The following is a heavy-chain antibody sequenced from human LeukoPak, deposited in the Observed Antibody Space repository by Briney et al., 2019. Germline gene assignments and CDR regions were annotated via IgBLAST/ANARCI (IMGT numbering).Heavy chain of an antibody. CDR3: ARDKVSGATLLDY. Sequence: GGSLRLSCAASEFTFGNYWMSWVRQVLGKGPEWVANIRQDGNEFYYVDSVKGRFTISRDNAKNSLYLQMNSLRVEDTAVYYCARDKVSGATLLDYWGQGTLVTVSS. CDR2: IRQDGNEF. CDR1: EFTFGNYW. J-gene: IGHJ4*02. D-gene: IGHD1-26*01. V-gene: IGHV3-7*01.